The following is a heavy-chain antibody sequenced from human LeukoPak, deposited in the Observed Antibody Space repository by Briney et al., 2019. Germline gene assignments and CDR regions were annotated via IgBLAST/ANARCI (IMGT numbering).Heavy chain of an antibody. CDR3: AKGIEGSDIPTRRVLDP. Sequence: GGSLRLSCAASGFTFSSYAMSWVRQAPGKGLEWVSGISGSGGSTYYADSVKDRFTISRDNSKNTLYLQMNSLRAEDTAVYYCAKGIEGSDIPTRRVLDPWGQGTLVTVSS. CDR1: GFTFSSYA. J-gene: IGHJ5*02. CDR2: ISGSGGST. V-gene: IGHV3-23*01. D-gene: IGHD2-2*02.